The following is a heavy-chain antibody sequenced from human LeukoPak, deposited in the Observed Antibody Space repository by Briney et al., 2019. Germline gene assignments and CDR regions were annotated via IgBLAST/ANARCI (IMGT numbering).Heavy chain of an antibody. CDR1: GFTFSSYE. CDR2: ISYDGSNK. D-gene: IGHD2-15*01. Sequence: GGSLRLSCAASGFTFSSYEMNWVRQAPGKGLEWVAVISYDGSNKYYADSVKGRFTISRDNSKNTLYLQMNSLRAEDTAVYYCARDFGYCSGGSCYSKFAFDIWGQGTMVTVSS. CDR3: ARDFGYCSGGSCYSKFAFDI. J-gene: IGHJ3*02. V-gene: IGHV3-30*04.